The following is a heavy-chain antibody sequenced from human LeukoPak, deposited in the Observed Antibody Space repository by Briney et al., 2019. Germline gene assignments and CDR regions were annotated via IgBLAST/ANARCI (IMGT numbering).Heavy chain of an antibody. CDR3: AKDFIAVPGY. D-gene: IGHD6-19*01. J-gene: IGHJ4*02. V-gene: IGHV3-30*18. CDR2: ISYDGSNK. Sequence: PGRSLRLSCAASGFTFSSYGMHWVRQAPGKGLEWVAVISYDGSNKCYADSVKGRFTISRDNSKNTLYLQMNSLRAEDTAVYYCAKDFIAVPGYWGQGTLVTVSS. CDR1: GFTFSSYG.